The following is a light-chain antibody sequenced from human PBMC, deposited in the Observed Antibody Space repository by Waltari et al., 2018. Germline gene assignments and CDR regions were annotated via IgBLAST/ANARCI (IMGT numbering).Light chain of an antibody. CDR2: DVS. CDR3: SSYTSSSTLEV. CDR1: SSDVGGYNY. J-gene: IGLJ2*01. V-gene: IGLV2-14*01. Sequence: QSALTQPASVSGSPGQSITISCTGTSSDVGGYNYVSWYQQHPGKAPKLMIYDVSNRPSGVSNRFSGSKSGNTASLTLSGLQAADAADYYCSSYTSSSTLEVFGGGTKLTVL.